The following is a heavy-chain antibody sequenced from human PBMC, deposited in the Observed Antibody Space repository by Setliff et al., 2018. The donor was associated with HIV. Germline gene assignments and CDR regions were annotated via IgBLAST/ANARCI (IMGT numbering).Heavy chain of an antibody. Sequence: SETLSLTCTISGGSFGAYRWRWIRQSAGRGLEWIGRIDSSGTTDYKPSLKGRVAISVDTSRNQFSLRVTSVTAADTAVYFCARDRHSSGLGSYGPWGPGILVTVSS. CDR3: ARDRHSSGLGSYGP. CDR2: IDSSGTT. CDR1: GGSFGAYR. V-gene: IGHV4-4*07. J-gene: IGHJ5*02. D-gene: IGHD3-10*01.